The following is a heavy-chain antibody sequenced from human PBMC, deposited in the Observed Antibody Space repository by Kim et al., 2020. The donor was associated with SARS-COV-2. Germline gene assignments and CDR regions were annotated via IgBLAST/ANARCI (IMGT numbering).Heavy chain of an antibody. CDR3: ARAPIVVVITHFDY. D-gene: IGHD3-22*01. V-gene: IGHV4-31*03. J-gene: IGHJ4*02. CDR2: IYYSGST. Sequence: SETLSLTCTVSGGSISSGGYYWSWIRQHPGKGLEWIGNIYYSGSTYYNPSLKSRVTISVDTSKNQFSLRLSSVTAADTAVYYCARAPIVVVITHFDYWGQGTLVTVSS. CDR1: GGSISSGGYY.